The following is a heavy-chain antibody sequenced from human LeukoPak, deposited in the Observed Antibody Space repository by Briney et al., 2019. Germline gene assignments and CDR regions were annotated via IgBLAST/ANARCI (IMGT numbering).Heavy chain of an antibody. CDR3: ARVLLSSGYST. CDR2: VYYSGIT. Sequence: SETLSLTCGVSGASISGYYYNWIRQPPGKGLEWIGYVYYSGITNYNPSLKSRVTMSVDTSKNQFSLKLSSVSAADTAVYYCARVLLSSGYSTWGQGTLVTVSS. CDR1: GASISGYY. J-gene: IGHJ5*02. V-gene: IGHV4-59*01. D-gene: IGHD3-22*01.